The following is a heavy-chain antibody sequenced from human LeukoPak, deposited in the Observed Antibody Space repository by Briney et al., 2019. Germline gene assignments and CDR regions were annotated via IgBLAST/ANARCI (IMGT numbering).Heavy chain of an antibody. V-gene: IGHV3-23*01. J-gene: IGHJ4*02. D-gene: IGHD2-2*01. Sequence: GGSLRLSCAASGFTFSSYAMSWVRQAPGKGLEWVSGISGSGDGTYSADSVKGRFTISRDNSKNTLYLQMNSLRVEDTAFYYSAKTQRVVVPAAIHYWAQGTLVTVSS. CDR1: GFTFSSYA. CDR2: ISGSGDGT. CDR3: AKTQRVVVPAAIHY.